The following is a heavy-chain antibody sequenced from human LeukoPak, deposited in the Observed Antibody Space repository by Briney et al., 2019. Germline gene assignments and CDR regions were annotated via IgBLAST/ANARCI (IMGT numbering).Heavy chain of an antibody. CDR1: GGSISSGDYY. Sequence: PSQTLSLTCTVSGGSISSGDYYWSWIRQPPGKGLEWIGYIYYSGSTYYNPSLKSRVTISVDTSKNQFSLKLSSVTAADTAVYYCARVPPTYYYGSGSYYRDWFDPWGQGTLVTVSS. CDR3: ARVPPTYYYGSGSYYRDWFDP. D-gene: IGHD3-10*01. CDR2: IYYSGST. J-gene: IGHJ5*02. V-gene: IGHV4-30-4*01.